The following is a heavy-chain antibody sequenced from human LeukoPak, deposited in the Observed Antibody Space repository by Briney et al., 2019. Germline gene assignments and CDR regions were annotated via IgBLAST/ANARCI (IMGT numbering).Heavy chain of an antibody. J-gene: IGHJ4*02. CDR2: ISGSGSDI. Sequence: PGESLRLSCVVSGFSFSNSYMTWIRQTPGKGLESLAYISGSGSDIYYADSVKGRFTISRDNAKNSLYLEVHSLRAEDTAVYYCVRDSHYYDTSDPKYRLDYWGQGTRVTVSS. CDR3: VRDSHYYDTSDPKYRLDY. CDR1: GFSFSNSY. D-gene: IGHD3-22*01. V-gene: IGHV3-11*04.